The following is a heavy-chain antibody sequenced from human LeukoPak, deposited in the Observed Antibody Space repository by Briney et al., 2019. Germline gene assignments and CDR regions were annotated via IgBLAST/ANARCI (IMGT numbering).Heavy chain of an antibody. CDR3: AKDSRRAQWLALDY. Sequence: PGGSLRLSCAASKFTFSGYGMSWFRQPPGKALEWVPNIKEDGSEKRYVGSVKGRFTISRDNAKNSLYLQVNSLRAEDTALYYCAKDSRRAQWLALDYWGQGTLVTVSS. V-gene: IGHV3-7*03. CDR2: IKEDGSEK. D-gene: IGHD6-19*01. J-gene: IGHJ4*02. CDR1: KFTFSGYG.